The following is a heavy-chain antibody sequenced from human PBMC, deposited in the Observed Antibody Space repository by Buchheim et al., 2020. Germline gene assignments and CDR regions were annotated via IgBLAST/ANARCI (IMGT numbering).Heavy chain of an antibody. CDR1: GFTFSSYA. CDR3: ARDRGDVVVVAVTRVGNWFDP. D-gene: IGHD2-15*01. V-gene: IGHV3-30-3*01. Sequence: QVQLVESGGGVVQPGRSLRLSCAASGFTFSSYAMHWVRQAPGKGLEWVAVISYYGSNKYYADSVKGRFTIPRDNSKHTLYLQMNSLRAEDTAVYYCARDRGDVVVVAVTRVGNWFDPWGQGTL. CDR2: ISYYGSNK. J-gene: IGHJ5*02.